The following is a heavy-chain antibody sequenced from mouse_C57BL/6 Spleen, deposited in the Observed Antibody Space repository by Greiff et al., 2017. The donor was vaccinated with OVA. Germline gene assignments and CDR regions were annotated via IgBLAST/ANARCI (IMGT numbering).Heavy chain of an antibody. CDR2: IDPEDGAT. CDR3: GGEAYAMDY. D-gene: IGHD3-2*02. V-gene: IGHV14-2*01. Sequence: VQLQQSGAELVKPGASVKLSCTASGFNINDYYMHWVKQRPEQGLEWIGRIDPEDGATKSAPKFQGKATITADTSSNTAYLQLSSLTSEDATVYYCGGEAYAMDYWGQGTSVTVSS. J-gene: IGHJ4*01. CDR1: GFNINDYY.